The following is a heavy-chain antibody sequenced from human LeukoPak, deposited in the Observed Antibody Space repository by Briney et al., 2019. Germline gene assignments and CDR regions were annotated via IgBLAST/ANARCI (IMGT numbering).Heavy chain of an antibody. D-gene: IGHD3-3*01. V-gene: IGHV3-48*03. CDR2: ISSSGTTL. J-gene: IGHJ4*02. CDR1: GFTFSSQE. Sequence: GGSLTLSCAASGFTFSSQEMHWVRQAPGKGLVGVSYISSSGTTLYSAAPVKGRFTISRDNAKNSLYLQMNSLRADATADYYSARVPHYGFWSGYAPEYWGQGTPVTVSS. CDR3: ARVPHYGFWSGYAPEY.